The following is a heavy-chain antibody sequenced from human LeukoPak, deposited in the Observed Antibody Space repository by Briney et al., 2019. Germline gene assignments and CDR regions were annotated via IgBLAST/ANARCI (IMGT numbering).Heavy chain of an antibody. CDR1: GGSISSSSYY. D-gene: IGHD2-2*02. CDR3: ARGRGRYCSSTSCYRPWPYYYYYYMDV. J-gene: IGHJ6*03. Sequence: PSETLSLTCTVSGGSISSSSYYWGWIRQPPGKGLEWIGGIYYSGSTYYNPSLKSRVTISVDTSKNQFSLKLSSVTAADTAVYYCARGRGRYCSSTSCYRPWPYYYYYYMDVWGKGTTVTVSS. V-gene: IGHV4-39*07. CDR2: IYYSGST.